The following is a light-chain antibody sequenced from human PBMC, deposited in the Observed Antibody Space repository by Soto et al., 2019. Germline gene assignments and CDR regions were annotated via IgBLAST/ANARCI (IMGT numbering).Light chain of an antibody. CDR2: GAS. Sequence: EVAVTQSPATLSVSPGERVTLSCRASQSVSSNLAWYQQKPGRAPRLLIYGASTRATGIPARFSGSGSGTEFTLTINSLQAEDFAVYYCHQYNNWPRTVGRGTKVEIK. CDR3: HQYNNWPRT. V-gene: IGKV3-15*01. J-gene: IGKJ1*01. CDR1: QSVSSN.